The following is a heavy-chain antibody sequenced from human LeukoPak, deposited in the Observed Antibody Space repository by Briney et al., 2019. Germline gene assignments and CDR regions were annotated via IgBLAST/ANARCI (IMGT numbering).Heavy chain of an antibody. V-gene: IGHV1-18*01. CDR1: GYTFTSYG. J-gene: IGHJ3*02. CDR3: AREYCSGGSCYSVLDAFDI. CDR2: ISAYNGNT. Sequence: GASVKVSCKASGYTFTSYGISWVRQAPGQGLEWMGWISAYNGNTNYAQKFQGRVTITADKSTSTAYMELSSLRSEDTAVYYCAREYCSGGSCYSVLDAFDIWGQGTMVTVSS. D-gene: IGHD2-15*01.